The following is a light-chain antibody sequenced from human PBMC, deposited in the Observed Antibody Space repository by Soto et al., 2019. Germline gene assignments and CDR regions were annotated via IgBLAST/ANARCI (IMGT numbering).Light chain of an antibody. CDR1: STHIGSNT. CDR3: AAGDDSLNGPV. J-gene: IGLJ2*01. Sequence: QSVLTQPPSASGTPGQRVTISCSGSSTHIGSNTVNWYQQLPGTAPKLLIYSNNQRTSGVPDRFSGSKSGTSASLAISGLQSDDEADDYCAAGDDSLNGPVFGGGTKLTVL. CDR2: SNN. V-gene: IGLV1-44*01.